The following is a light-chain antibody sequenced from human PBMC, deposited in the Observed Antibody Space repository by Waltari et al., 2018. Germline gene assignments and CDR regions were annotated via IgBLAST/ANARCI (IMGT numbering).Light chain of an antibody. CDR1: QSIRGY. CDR2: AAS. Sequence: DIQMTQSPSSLSASAGDRVTITCRASQSIRGYLNWYQQKPGKAPRLLMHAASRLEGGVPSSFSGSGSGTEYTLTISSLQPEHSATYYCQQTYTTPYTFGQGTKVEMK. CDR3: QQTYTTPYT. V-gene: IGKV1-39*01. J-gene: IGKJ2*01.